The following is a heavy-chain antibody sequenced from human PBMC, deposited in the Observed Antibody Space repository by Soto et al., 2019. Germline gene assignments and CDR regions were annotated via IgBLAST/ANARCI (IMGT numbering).Heavy chain of an antibody. D-gene: IGHD6-6*01. V-gene: IGHV1-18*04. J-gene: IGHJ4*02. CDR1: GYTFTGYY. Sequence: ASVKVSCKASGYTFTGYYMHWVRQAPGQGLEWMGWISAYNGNTNYAQKLQGRVTMTTDTSTSTAYMELRSLRSDDTAVYYCAREHSGSNYYWGQGTLVTVSS. CDR2: ISAYNGNT. CDR3: AREHSGSNYY.